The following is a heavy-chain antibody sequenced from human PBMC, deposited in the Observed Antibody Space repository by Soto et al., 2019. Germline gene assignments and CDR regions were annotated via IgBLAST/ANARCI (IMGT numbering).Heavy chain of an antibody. CDR1: GFTFSSYA. CDR2: ISYDGSNK. CDR3: SRQYVVVVAAKNTYYYYGMDV. D-gene: IGHD2-15*01. Sequence: GGSLRLSCAASGFTFSSYAMHWVRQAPGKGLEWVAVISYDGSNKYYADSVKGRFTISRDNSKNTLHLQMNSLRAEDKAADYCSRQYVVVVAAKNTYYYYGMDVWGQGTTVNVSS. J-gene: IGHJ6*02. V-gene: IGHV3-30-3*01.